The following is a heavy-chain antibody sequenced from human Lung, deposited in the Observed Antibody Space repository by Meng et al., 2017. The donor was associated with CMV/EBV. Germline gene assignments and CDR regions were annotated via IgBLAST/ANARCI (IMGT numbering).Heavy chain of an antibody. CDR1: GGSSSCSNG. V-gene: IGHV4-4*02. J-gene: IGHJ4*02. CDR3: ASFPPPGKQWLVTDY. Sequence: VQLTGSRPGLVTPFGSLSRNCAVSGGSSSCSNGWSWVRQPPGKGLGWIGDIYHSGSTNYNSSLKSRVTISVAKSENQFSLKLSSVTAADTAVYYCASFPPPGKQWLVTDYWGQGTLVTVSS. D-gene: IGHD6-19*01. CDR2: IYHSGST.